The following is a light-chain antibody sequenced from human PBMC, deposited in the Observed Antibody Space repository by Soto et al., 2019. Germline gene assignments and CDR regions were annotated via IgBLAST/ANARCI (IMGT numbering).Light chain of an antibody. Sequence: QSALTQPASVSGSPGQSITLSCTGTSSDVEGYNFVSWYQQHPGKAPKLMIYDASNRPSGISNRFSGSKSGNTASLTISGLQAEDEAEYYCSSNTSSTTDVFGTGIKLTVL. CDR2: DAS. CDR3: SSNTSSTTDV. J-gene: IGLJ1*01. V-gene: IGLV2-14*01. CDR1: SSDVEGYNF.